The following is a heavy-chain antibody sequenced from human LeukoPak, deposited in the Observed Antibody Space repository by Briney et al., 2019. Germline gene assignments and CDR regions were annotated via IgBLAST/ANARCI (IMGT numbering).Heavy chain of an antibody. V-gene: IGHV1-69*04. D-gene: IGHD6-19*01. J-gene: IGHJ5*02. CDR3: ATRGGDSSGWFDP. Sequence: WASVKVSCKASGGTFSSYAISWVRQAPGQGLEWMGRIIPIFGIANYAQKFQGRVTITADKSTSTAYMELGSLRSEDTAVYYCATRGGDSSGWFDPWGQGTLVTVSS. CDR1: GGTFSSYA. CDR2: IIPIFGIA.